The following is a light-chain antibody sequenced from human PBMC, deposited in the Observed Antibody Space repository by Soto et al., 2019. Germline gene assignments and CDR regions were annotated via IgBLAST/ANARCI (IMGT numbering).Light chain of an antibody. CDR1: QTAISDY. Sequence: SFLTQSPATLSLSPGERATVSCRASQTAISDYLAWYQQKPGQAPRLLIYGTSSRPSAVPDRFSGCTSGRDFILTINRLEHEEFAVYYCKQGFTFGPGTRVD. CDR2: GTS. CDR3: KQGFT. J-gene: IGKJ3*01. V-gene: IGKV3D-20*02.